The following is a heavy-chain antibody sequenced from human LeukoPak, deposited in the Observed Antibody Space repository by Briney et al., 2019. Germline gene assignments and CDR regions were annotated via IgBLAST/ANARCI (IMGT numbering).Heavy chain of an antibody. J-gene: IGHJ3*02. V-gene: IGHV4-30-2*01. CDR1: GGSFSGYY. D-gene: IGHD4-23*01. CDR3: ARVTRTDAFDI. Sequence: SETLSLTCAVYGGSFSGYYWSWIRQPPGKGLEWIGYIYYSGNPYYNPSLKSRVSISVDRPKNQFSLKLSSVTAADTAVYYCARVTRTDAFDIRGQGTMVTVSS. CDR2: IYYSGNP.